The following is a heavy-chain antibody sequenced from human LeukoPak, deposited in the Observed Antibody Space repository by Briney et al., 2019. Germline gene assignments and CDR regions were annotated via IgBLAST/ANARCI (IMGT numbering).Heavy chain of an antibody. CDR1: GGSISSYY. V-gene: IGHV4-4*07. D-gene: IGHD1-26*01. Sequence: SETLSLTCTVSGGSISSYYWSWIRQPAGKGLEWIGRIYTSGSTSYNPSLKSRVTISVDTSKNQFFLNLSSVTAADTAVYYCASPSLRGSNAFDIWGQGTMVTVSS. J-gene: IGHJ3*02. CDR3: ASPSLRGSNAFDI. CDR2: IYTSGST.